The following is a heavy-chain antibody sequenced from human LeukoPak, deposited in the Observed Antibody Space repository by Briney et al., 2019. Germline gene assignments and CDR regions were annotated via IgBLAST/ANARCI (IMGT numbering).Heavy chain of an antibody. Sequence: GGSLRLSCAASGFTFSDYSMNWVRQAPGKGLEWISYIGIDSGNTNYADSVKGRFTISGDKAKNSLYLQMNSLRAEDTALYYCAKDYCGGDCYSGWYFDLWGRGTLVTVSS. CDR2: IGIDSGNT. J-gene: IGHJ2*01. CDR1: GFTFSDYS. D-gene: IGHD2-21*02. V-gene: IGHV3-48*01. CDR3: AKDYCGGDCYSGWYFDL.